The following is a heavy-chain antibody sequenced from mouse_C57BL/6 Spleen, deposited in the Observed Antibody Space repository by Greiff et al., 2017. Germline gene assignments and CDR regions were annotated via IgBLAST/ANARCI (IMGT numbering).Heavy chain of an antibody. CDR1: GYTFTSYW. J-gene: IGHJ3*01. D-gene: IGHD4-1*01. V-gene: IGHV1-52*01. CDR3: ARSRGQTPWDEAY. CDR2: IDPSDSET. Sequence: QVQLKQPGAELVRPGSSVKLSCKASGYTFTSYWMHWVKQRPIQGLEWIGNIDPSDSETHYNQKFKDKATLTVDKSSSTAYMQLSSLTSEDSAVYYCARSRGQTPWDEAYWGQGTLVTVSA.